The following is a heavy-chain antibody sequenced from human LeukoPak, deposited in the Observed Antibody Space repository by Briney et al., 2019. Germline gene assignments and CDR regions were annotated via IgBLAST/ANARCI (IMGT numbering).Heavy chain of an antibody. D-gene: IGHD4-11*01. CDR1: GGSISSYY. Sequence: SETLSLTCTVSGGSISSYYWSWIRQPPGKGLEWIGYIYYSGSTNYNPSLKSRVTISVDTSKNQFSLKLSSVTAADTAVYYCATAGTAVTRDYWGQGTLVTVSS. J-gene: IGHJ4*02. CDR2: IYYSGST. CDR3: ATAGTAVTRDY. V-gene: IGHV4-59*08.